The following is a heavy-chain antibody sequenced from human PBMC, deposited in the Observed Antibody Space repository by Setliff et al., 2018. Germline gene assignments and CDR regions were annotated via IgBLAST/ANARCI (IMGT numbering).Heavy chain of an antibody. Sequence: SVKVSCKASGGTFNTYGLSWVRQAPGQGLEWMGGFIPIIGEPNYAQKFQGRVTITADESTSTAYMELRSLKSEDTAVYYCAREALQRAGLYFFDIWGQGMLVTVSS. CDR1: GGTFNTYG. J-gene: IGHJ4*02. CDR3: AREALQRAGLYFFDI. CDR2: FIPIIGEP. D-gene: IGHD3-10*01. V-gene: IGHV1-69*13.